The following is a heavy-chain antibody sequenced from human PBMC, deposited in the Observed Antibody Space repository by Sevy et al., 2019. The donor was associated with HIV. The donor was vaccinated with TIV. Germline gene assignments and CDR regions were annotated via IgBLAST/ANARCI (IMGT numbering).Heavy chain of an antibody. V-gene: IGHV4-39*01. Sequence: SETLSLTCTVSSGSISSSSYYWGWIRQSPGKGREWIASIDYIGTTYYNLALKSRVTITGDRSKNEVSLNLRFVTAADAAVYYCARYLRGDHAGGFDFWGQGTPVTVSS. J-gene: IGHJ5*01. CDR1: SGSISSSSYY. CDR3: ARYLRGDHAGGFDF. CDR2: IDYIGTT. D-gene: IGHD4-17*01.